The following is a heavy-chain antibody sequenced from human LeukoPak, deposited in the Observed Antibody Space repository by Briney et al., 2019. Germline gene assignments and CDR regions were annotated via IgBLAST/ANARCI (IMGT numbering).Heavy chain of an antibody. D-gene: IGHD5-12*01. V-gene: IGHV3-30-3*01. CDR3: ARDQHSGYDYRSGYYYYGMDA. J-gene: IGHJ6*02. CDR2: ISYDGSNK. Sequence: GRSLRLSCAASGFTFSSYAMHWVRQAPGKGLEWVAVISYDGSNKYYADSVKGRFTISRDNSKNTLYLQMNSLRAEDTAVYYCARDQHSGYDYRSGYYYYGMDAWGQGTTVTVSS. CDR1: GFTFSSYA.